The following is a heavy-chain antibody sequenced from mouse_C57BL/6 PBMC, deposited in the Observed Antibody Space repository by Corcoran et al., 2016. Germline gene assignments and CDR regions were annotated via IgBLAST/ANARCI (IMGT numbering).Heavy chain of an antibody. V-gene: IGHV1-9*01. CDR2: ILPGSGST. J-gene: IGHJ3*01. CDR3: ARRGPLLPWFDY. CDR1: GYTFTGYW. D-gene: IGHD1-1*01. Sequence: QVQLQQSGAELMKPGASVKLSCKATGYTFTGYWIEWVKQRPGHGLEWIGEILPGSGSTNYNEKFKGKATLTADTSSNTAYMQLSSLTTEDSAIDDCARRGPLLPWFDYWGQGTLVTVSA.